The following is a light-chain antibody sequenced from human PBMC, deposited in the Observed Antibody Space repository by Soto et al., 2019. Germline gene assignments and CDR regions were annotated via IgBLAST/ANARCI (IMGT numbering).Light chain of an antibody. Sequence: QPVLTQSPSASASLGASVKLTCTLSSGHSNYAIAWHQLQPEKGPRYLMKLNSDGRHIKGDGIPDRFSGSSSGAERYLTISSLQSEDEADSYCQTWGTGIQVFGGGTKLTVL. J-gene: IGLJ2*01. CDR3: QTWGTGIQV. V-gene: IGLV4-69*01. CDR1: SGHSNYA. CDR2: LNSDGRH.